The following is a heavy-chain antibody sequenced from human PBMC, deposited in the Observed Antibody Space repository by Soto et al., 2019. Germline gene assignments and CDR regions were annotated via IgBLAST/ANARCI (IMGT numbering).Heavy chain of an antibody. Sequence: SETLSLTCTVSGGSIDSYYWSWIRQPPGKGLEWIGYIYYSGSTNFNPSLKSRVTILLDTSKNQFSLKLSSVTAADTAVYYCARGYYYDSQWFDPWGQGTLVT. CDR2: IYYSGST. CDR3: ARGYYYDSQWFDP. J-gene: IGHJ5*02. CDR1: GGSIDSYY. V-gene: IGHV4-59*01. D-gene: IGHD3-22*01.